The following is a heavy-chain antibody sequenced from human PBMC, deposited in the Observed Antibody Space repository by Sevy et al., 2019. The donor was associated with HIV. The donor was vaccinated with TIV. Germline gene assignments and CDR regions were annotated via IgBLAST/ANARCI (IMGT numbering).Heavy chain of an antibody. Sequence: GGSLRLSCAASGFTFSKYWMGWVRQAPGKGLEWVANIKQDAGQKYYVDSVKGRFTISRDNAKNSLELQMNSLRAEDTAVYFCARDDGNYYFHYWGQGTLVTVSS. D-gene: IGHD1-7*01. V-gene: IGHV3-7*01. CDR3: ARDDGNYYFHY. CDR1: GFTFSKYW. CDR2: IKQDAGQK. J-gene: IGHJ4*02.